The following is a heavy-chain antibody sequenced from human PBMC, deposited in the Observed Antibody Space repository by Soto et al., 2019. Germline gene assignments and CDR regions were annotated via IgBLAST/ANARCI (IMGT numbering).Heavy chain of an antibody. D-gene: IGHD2-15*01. J-gene: IGHJ3*02. CDR1: GFTFSSYA. Sequence: GGSLRLSCAASGFTFSSYAMSWVRQAPGKGLEWVSAISGSGGSTYYADSVKGRFTISRDNSKNTLYLQMNSLRAEDTAVYYCAKDRIVVVVAATPSAFDIWGQGTMVTVSS. CDR3: AKDRIVVVVAATPSAFDI. CDR2: ISGSGGST. V-gene: IGHV3-23*01.